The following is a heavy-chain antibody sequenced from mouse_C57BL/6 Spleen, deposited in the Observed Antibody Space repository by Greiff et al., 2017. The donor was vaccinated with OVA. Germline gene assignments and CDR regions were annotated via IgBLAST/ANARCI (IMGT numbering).Heavy chain of an antibody. CDR1: GYTFTSSW. CDR3: ARSLNYYGSSFDY. D-gene: IGHD1-1*01. CDR2: IDPSDSYT. V-gene: IGHV1-69*01. Sequence: QVQLQQPGAELVMPGASVKLSCKASGYTFTSSWMHWVKQRPGQGLEWIGEIDPSDSYTNYNQKFKGKSTLTVDKSSSTAYMQLSSLTSEDSAVYYCARSLNYYGSSFDYWGQGTTLTVSS. J-gene: IGHJ2*01.